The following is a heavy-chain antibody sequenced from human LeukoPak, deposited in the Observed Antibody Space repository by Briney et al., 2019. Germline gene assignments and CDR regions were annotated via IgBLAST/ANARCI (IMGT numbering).Heavy chain of an antibody. D-gene: IGHD3-16*01. CDR3: ARYFSHYVDY. CDR1: GFTFDDYA. J-gene: IGHJ4*02. V-gene: IGHV3-9*01. CDR2: ISWNSGSI. Sequence: GGSLRLSCAASGFTFDDYAMHWVRQAPGKGLEWVSGISWNSGSIGYADSVKGRFTISRDNAKNSLYLQMNSLRAEDTAVYYCARYFSHYVDYWGQGTLVTVSS.